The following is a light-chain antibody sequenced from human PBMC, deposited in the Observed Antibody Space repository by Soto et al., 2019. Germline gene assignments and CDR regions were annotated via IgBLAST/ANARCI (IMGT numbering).Light chain of an antibody. CDR2: WAS. J-gene: IGKJ1*01. V-gene: IGKV4-1*01. CDR1: QSVLYSSNNKNY. CDR3: QQYYSTPRT. Sequence: DIVMTQFPDSLAVSLGERATINCKSSQSVLYSSNNKNYLAWYQQKPGQPPKLXIYWASTRESGVPDRFSGSGSGTDFTLTISSLQDEDVAVYYCQQYYSTPRTFGQGTKVDIK.